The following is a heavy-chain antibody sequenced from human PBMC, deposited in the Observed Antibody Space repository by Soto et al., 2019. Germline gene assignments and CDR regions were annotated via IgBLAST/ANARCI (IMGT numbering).Heavy chain of an antibody. V-gene: IGHV4-31*02. CDR3: ARDRGHGEYFGDYYYGMDV. Sequence: QPEKGLEWIGYIYYSGSTYYNPSLKSRVTISVDTSKNQFSLKLSSVTAADTAVYYCARDRGHGEYFGDYYYGMDVSGQATMVTV. CDR2: IYYSGST. J-gene: IGHJ6*02. D-gene: IGHD4-17*01.